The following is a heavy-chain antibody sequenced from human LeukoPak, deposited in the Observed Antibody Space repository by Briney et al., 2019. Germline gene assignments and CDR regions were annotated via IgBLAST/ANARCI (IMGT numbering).Heavy chain of an antibody. Sequence: SETLSLTCTVSGGSITSYYGARIRQPAGKGLERIGRINTSGNTNYNPSLKSRVTMSVDTSKNQFSLKLSSVTAADTAMYYCVREAPGALDYWGQGTLVTVSS. V-gene: IGHV4-4*07. D-gene: IGHD1-26*01. CDR1: GGSITSYY. CDR3: VREAPGALDY. J-gene: IGHJ4*02. CDR2: INTSGNT.